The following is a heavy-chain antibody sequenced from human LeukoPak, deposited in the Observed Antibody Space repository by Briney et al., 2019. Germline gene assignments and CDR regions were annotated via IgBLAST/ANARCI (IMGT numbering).Heavy chain of an antibody. V-gene: IGHV4-34*01. CDR3: ARGLRYYYGSGSYYTNYYYYYMDV. Sequence: SETLSLTCAVYGGSFSGYYWSWIRPPPGKGLEWIGEINHSGSTNYNPSLKSRVTISVDTSKNQFSLKLSSVTAADTAVYYCARGLRYYYGSGSYYTNYYYYYMDVWGKGTTVTVSS. CDR2: INHSGST. D-gene: IGHD3-10*01. CDR1: GGSFSGYY. J-gene: IGHJ6*03.